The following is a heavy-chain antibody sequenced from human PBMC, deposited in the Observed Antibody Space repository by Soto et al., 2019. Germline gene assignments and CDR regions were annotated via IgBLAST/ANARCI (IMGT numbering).Heavy chain of an antibody. CDR2: IYWYDDK. V-gene: IGHV2-5*01. D-gene: IGHD1-26*01. J-gene: IGHJ4*02. CDR1: GFSLTTTGVG. Sequence: QITLKESGPTLVKPTQTLTLTCTFSGFSLTTTGVGVGWIRQPPGKALEWLALIYWYDDKRYSPSLKSRLTVAKSTSTNQVVLTMTSMDPADTATYYCAHVVGGLLFDYWGQGTLVTVSS. CDR3: AHVVGGLLFDY.